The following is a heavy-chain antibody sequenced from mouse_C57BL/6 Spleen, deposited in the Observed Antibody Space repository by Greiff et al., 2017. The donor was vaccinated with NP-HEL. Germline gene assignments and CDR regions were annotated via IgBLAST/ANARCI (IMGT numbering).Heavy chain of an antibody. D-gene: IGHD1-1*01. V-gene: IGHV1-64*01. CDR2: IHPNSGST. CDR3: ARTSYGSSYDAMDY. J-gene: IGHJ4*01. Sequence: QVQLQQSGAELVKPGASVKLSCKASGYTFTSYWMHWVKQRPGQGLEWIGMIHPNSGSTNYNEKFKSKATLTVDKSSSTAYMQLSSLTSEDSAVYYCARTSYGSSYDAMDYWGQGTSVTVSS. CDR1: GYTFTSYW.